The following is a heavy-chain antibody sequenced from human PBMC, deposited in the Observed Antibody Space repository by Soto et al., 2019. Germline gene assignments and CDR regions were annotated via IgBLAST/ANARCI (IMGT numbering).Heavy chain of an antibody. J-gene: IGHJ4*02. V-gene: IGHV4-61*01. CDR1: GASVSSGNYY. D-gene: IGHD1-26*01. CDR3: AKGSGSSYAY. Sequence: QVQLQESGPGLVKPSETLSLTCTVSGASVSSGNYYWSWIRQPPGKGLECIGYISYSGSTNYNPSLKGRVCIRXDTSKNQYSLKLSSVTAADTAVYYCAKGSGSSYAYWGQGTLVTVSS. CDR2: ISYSGST.